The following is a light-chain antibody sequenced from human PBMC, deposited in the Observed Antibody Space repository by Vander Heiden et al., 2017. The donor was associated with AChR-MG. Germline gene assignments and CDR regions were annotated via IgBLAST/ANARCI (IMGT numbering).Light chain of an antibody. CDR2: GAS. Sequence: EIVMTQSPATLSVSPGERATLSCRASQSVSSNLAWYQQKPGQAPRLLIYGASTRATGIPARFSGSGSGTEFTLTISSLKSEDFAVYYCQQYNNWLRTFGHGTKVEIK. CDR3: QQYNNWLRT. J-gene: IGKJ1*01. V-gene: IGKV3-15*01. CDR1: QSVSSN.